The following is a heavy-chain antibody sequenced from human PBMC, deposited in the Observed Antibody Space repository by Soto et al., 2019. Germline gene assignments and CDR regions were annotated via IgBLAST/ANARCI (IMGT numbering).Heavy chain of an antibody. CDR1: GYSFTSYW. CDR3: AXHCYSSDKGGVFDY. J-gene: IGHJ4*02. Sequence: GESLKISCKGSGYSFTSYWISWVRQMPGKGLEWMGRIDPSDSYTNYSPSFQGHVTISADKSISTAYLQWSSLKASDTAMYYCAXHCYSSDKGGVFDYWGQGTLVTVSS. D-gene: IGHD6-19*01. CDR2: IDPSDSYT. V-gene: IGHV5-10-1*01.